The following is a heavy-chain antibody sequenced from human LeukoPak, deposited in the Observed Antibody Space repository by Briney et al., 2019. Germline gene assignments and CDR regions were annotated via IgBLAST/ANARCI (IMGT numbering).Heavy chain of an antibody. CDR3: VRGCSGGICYIGH. V-gene: IGHV3-74*01. J-gene: IGHJ4*02. CDR2: IHSDGSSS. CDR1: GFTFSSYW. Sequence: GGSLRLSCAASGFTFSSYWMSWVRQAPGQGLVWVSGIHSDGSSSRYADSAKGRFTISRDNAKNTLYLQMNSLRVEDTAVYYCVRGCSGGICYIGHWGQGTLVTVSS. D-gene: IGHD2-15*01.